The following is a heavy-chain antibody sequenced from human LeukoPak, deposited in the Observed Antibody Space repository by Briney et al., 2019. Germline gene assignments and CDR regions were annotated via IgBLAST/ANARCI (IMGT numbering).Heavy chain of an antibody. Sequence: GGSLRLSCAASGFTFDNYGMHWVRQAPGKGLEWVAFVRYDETNKYYADSVKGRFTISRDNSKNTLYLQMNSLRAEDTAVYYCAKKGYYDGSGYYMYYFDHWGQGTLVTVSS. CDR2: VRYDETNK. CDR3: AKKGYYDGSGYYMYYFDH. D-gene: IGHD3-22*01. CDR1: GFTFDNYG. V-gene: IGHV3-30*02. J-gene: IGHJ4*02.